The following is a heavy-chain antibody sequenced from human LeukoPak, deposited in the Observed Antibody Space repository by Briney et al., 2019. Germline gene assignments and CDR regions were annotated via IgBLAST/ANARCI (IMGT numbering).Heavy chain of an antibody. CDR1: GGSISSSSYY. CDR3: AGDTRNFGLNFDY. D-gene: IGHD3-10*01. V-gene: IGHV4-39*07. Sequence: SETLSLTCTVSGGSISSSSYYWGWIRQPPGKGLEWIGSIYYSGSTYYNPSLKSRVTISVDTSKNQFSLKLSSVTAADTAVYYCAGDTRNFGLNFDYWGQGTLVTVSS. CDR2: IYYSGST. J-gene: IGHJ4*02.